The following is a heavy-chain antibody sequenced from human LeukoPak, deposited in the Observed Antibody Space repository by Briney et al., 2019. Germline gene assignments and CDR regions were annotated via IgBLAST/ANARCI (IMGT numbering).Heavy chain of an antibody. J-gene: IGHJ6*03. CDR3: TTVRTGSTSWYRTKWYYYYYMDV. CDR1: GFTFSNAW. Sequence: PGGSLRLSCAASGFTFSNAWMSWVRQAPGKGLEWVGRIKSKTDGGTTDYAAPVKGRFTISRDDSKNTLYLQMNSLKTEDTAVYYCTTVRTGSTSWYRTKWYYYYYMDVWGKGTTVTVSS. V-gene: IGHV3-15*01. CDR2: IKSKTDGGTT. D-gene: IGHD2-2*01.